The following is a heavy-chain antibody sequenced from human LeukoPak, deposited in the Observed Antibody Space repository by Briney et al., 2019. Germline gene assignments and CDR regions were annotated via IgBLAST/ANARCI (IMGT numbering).Heavy chain of an antibody. Sequence: GGSLRLSCAASGFTFSSYAMSWVRQASGKGLEWVGRIRSKANSYATAYAASVKGRFTISRDDSKNTAYLQMNSLKTEDTAVYYCTRHPGIAENYWGQGTLVTSPQ. CDR1: GFTFSSYA. V-gene: IGHV3-73*01. CDR2: IRSKANSYAT. CDR3: TRHPGIAENY. J-gene: IGHJ4*02. D-gene: IGHD6-13*01.